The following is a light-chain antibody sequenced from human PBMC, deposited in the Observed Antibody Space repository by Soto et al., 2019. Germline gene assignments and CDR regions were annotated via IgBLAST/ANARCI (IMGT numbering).Light chain of an antibody. V-gene: IGKV4-1*01. J-gene: IGKJ5*01. Sequence: DIVLTQSPDSLAVSLGERATINCKSSQTLLYSSNNKNYLAWYQQKPRQPPKLLIYWASTRQSGLPDRFSASGSGTDFTLSISSLQAADVAVYFCQQYYSDPLTFGQGTRLEIK. CDR1: QTLLYSSNNKNY. CDR3: QQYYSDPLT. CDR2: WAS.